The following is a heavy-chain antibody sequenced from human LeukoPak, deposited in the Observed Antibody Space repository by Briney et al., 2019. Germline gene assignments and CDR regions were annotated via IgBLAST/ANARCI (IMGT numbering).Heavy chain of an antibody. J-gene: IGHJ5*02. Sequence: GGSLRLSCVASGFTFSSYGMSWVRQAPGKGLEWVAGLSGSGDNTFYADSVKGRFTISRDNSRNTLYLQMNSLRGEDTAVYHCAKEWAILGQPIFDGWGQGILVTVSS. D-gene: IGHD2-2*02. CDR1: GFTFSSYG. CDR2: LSGSGDNT. CDR3: AKEWAILGQPIFDG. V-gene: IGHV3-23*01.